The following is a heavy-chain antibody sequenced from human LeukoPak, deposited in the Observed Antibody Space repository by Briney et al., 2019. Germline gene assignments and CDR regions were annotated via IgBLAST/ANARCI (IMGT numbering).Heavy chain of an antibody. CDR3: AKDSRPPSYYDSSGEFDY. Sequence: GGSLRLSCAASGFTFSSYAMSWVRQAPGKGLEWVSAISGSGGSTYYADSVKGRFTISRDNSKNTLYLQMNSLRADDTALYYCAKDSRPPSYYDSSGEFDYWGQGTLVTVSS. V-gene: IGHV3-23*01. J-gene: IGHJ4*02. CDR1: GFTFSSYA. D-gene: IGHD3-22*01. CDR2: ISGSGGST.